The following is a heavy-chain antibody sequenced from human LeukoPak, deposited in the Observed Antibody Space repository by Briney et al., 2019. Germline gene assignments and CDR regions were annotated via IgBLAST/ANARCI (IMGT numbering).Heavy chain of an antibody. Sequence: PGRSLRLSCAASGVTFSSHGMHWVRQAPGKGLEWVALIWYDGSNKYYADSVKGRFTISRDNSRNTLYLQMNSLRAEDTAVYYCARLRGGYMDSWGQGTLVTVSS. CDR2: IWYDGSNK. CDR3: ARLRGGYMDS. J-gene: IGHJ4*02. D-gene: IGHD3-16*01. CDR1: GVTFSSHG. V-gene: IGHV3-33*01.